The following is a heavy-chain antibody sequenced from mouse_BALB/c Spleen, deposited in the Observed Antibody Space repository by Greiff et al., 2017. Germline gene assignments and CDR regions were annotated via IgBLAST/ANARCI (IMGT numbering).Heavy chain of an antibody. J-gene: IGHJ4*01. Sequence: EVQVVESGGGLVQPGGSLKLSCAASGFTFSSYTMSWVRQTPEKRLEWVAYISNGGGSTYYPDTVKGRFTISRDNAKNTLYLQMSSLKSEDTAMYYCARHGTTVVEGYAMDYWGQGTSVTVSS. D-gene: IGHD1-1*01. CDR1: GFTFSSYT. CDR2: ISNGGGST. V-gene: IGHV5-12-2*01. CDR3: ARHGTTVVEGYAMDY.